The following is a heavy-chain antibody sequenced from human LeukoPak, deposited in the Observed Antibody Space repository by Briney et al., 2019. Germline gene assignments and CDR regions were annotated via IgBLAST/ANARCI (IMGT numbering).Heavy chain of an antibody. CDR2: ISWDGGST. J-gene: IGHJ4*02. V-gene: IGHV3-43*01. CDR1: GFTFDDYS. Sequence: GGSLRLSCAASGFTFDDYSMHWVRQAPGKGLEWVTLISWDGGSTYYADSVKGRFTISRDNSKNSLYLQMNSLRTEDTALYYCAKGGASSSWSPLDYWGQGTLVTVSS. CDR3: AKGGASSSWSPLDY. D-gene: IGHD6-13*01.